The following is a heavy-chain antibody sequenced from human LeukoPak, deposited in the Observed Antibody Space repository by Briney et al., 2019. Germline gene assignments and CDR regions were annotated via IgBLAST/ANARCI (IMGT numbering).Heavy chain of an antibody. Sequence: GGSLRLSCAASGFPFSSYGMHWFRQAPGKGLEWVAVISYDGSNKYYADSVKGRFTISRDNSKNTLYLQMNSLRAEDTAVYYCAKAGLYSSGWYIFDYWGQGTLVTVSS. CDR2: ISYDGSNK. CDR1: GFPFSSYG. CDR3: AKAGLYSSGWYIFDY. D-gene: IGHD6-19*01. J-gene: IGHJ4*02. V-gene: IGHV3-30*18.